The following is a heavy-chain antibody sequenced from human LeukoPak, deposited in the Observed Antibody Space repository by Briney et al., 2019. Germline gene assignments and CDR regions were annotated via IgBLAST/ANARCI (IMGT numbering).Heavy chain of an antibody. CDR1: GGSISSGGYS. J-gene: IGHJ4*02. CDR2: IYDSGST. Sequence: SETLSLTCAVSGGSISSGGYSWSWIRQPPGKGLEWIGYIYDSGSTYYNPSLKSRVTISVDRSKNQFPLKLSSVTAADTAVYYCARLRAYGSGSYHTFDYWGQGTLVTVSS. V-gene: IGHV4-30-2*01. CDR3: ARLRAYGSGSYHTFDY. D-gene: IGHD3-10*01.